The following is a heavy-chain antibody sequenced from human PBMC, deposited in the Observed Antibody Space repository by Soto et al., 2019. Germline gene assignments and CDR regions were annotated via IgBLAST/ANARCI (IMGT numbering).Heavy chain of an antibody. D-gene: IGHD3-9*01. CDR2: IYSGGST. CDR1: GFTVSSNY. V-gene: IGHV3-53*01. J-gene: IGHJ6*02. Sequence: PGGSLRLSCAASGFTVSSNYMSWVRQAPGKGLERVSVIYSGGSTYYADSVKGRFTISRDNSKNTLYLQMNSLRAEDTAVYYCAREMGAYDILTGYYHYYYGMDVWGQGTTVTVSS. CDR3: AREMGAYDILTGYYHYYYGMDV.